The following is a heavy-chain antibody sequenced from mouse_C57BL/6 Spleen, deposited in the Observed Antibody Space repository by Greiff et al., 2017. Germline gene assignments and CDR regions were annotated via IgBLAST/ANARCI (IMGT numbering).Heavy chain of an antibody. CDR3: ARTYGNYDAMDY. V-gene: IGHV1-54*01. CDR2: INPGSGGT. D-gene: IGHD2-1*01. CDR1: GYAFTNYL. Sequence: QVQLQQSGAELVRPGTSVKVSCKASGYAFTNYLIEWVKQRPGQGLEWIGVINPGSGGTKYNEKFKGKATLTADKSSSTAYMQLSSLTSEDSAVYFCARTYGNYDAMDYWGQGTSVTVSS. J-gene: IGHJ4*01.